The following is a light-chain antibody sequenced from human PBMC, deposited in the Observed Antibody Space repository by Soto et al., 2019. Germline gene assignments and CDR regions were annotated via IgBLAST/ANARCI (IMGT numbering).Light chain of an antibody. CDR2: GAS. CDR1: QSVSGN. CDR3: QHYGDSPRGT. Sequence: EIVMTQSPATLSVSPGERATLSCRASQSVSGNLVWYQQKPGQAPRLLIYGASTRATGIPARFSGSGSGTDFTLTISRLEPEDSAVYYCQHYGDSPRGTFGGGTKVEIK. V-gene: IGKV3-15*01. J-gene: IGKJ4*01.